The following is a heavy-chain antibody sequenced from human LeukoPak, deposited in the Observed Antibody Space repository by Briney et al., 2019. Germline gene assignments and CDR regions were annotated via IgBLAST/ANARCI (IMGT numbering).Heavy chain of an antibody. CDR3: ASAPVNFIAAAGTQSYMEV. J-gene: IGHJ6*03. CDR2: INWNGGST. CDR1: GFTFDDYG. Sequence: PGGSLRLSCAASGFTFDDYGMSWVRQAPGKGLEWVSGINWNGGSTGYADSVKGRFTISRDNAKNSLYLQMNSLRAEDTALYYCASAPVNFIAAAGTQSYMEVWAKGPRSPSP. V-gene: IGHV3-20*04. D-gene: IGHD6-13*01.